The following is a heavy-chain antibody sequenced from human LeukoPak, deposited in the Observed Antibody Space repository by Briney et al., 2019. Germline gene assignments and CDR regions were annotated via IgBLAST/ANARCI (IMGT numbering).Heavy chain of an antibody. CDR1: SDSFSRRTSY. CDR3: AGDADTINWFFF. V-gene: IGHV4-39*07. CDR2: ISYSGST. J-gene: IGHJ5*01. D-gene: IGHD2-2*01. Sequence: SETLSLTCTASSDSFSRRTSYWGWLRQPPGKGLEWIGSISYSGSTSYNPSLKSRVTISVDTSKSQFSLKLTSVTAADTAVYYCAGDADTINWFFFWGQGTLVTVSS.